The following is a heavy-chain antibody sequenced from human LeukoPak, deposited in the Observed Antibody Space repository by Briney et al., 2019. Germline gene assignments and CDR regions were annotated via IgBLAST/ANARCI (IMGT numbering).Heavy chain of an antibody. D-gene: IGHD6-19*01. CDR1: GGSTSGYY. V-gene: IGHV4-59*01. CDR2: IYYSGST. Sequence: ASETLSLTCTVSGGSTSGYYWSWVRQPPGKGLEWIGDIYYSGSTNYNPSLTSRVTMSVHTSKNQFSLKLNSVTAADTAVYYCARGWDGIAVAGSFDYWGQGTLVTVSS. CDR3: ARGWDGIAVAGSFDY. J-gene: IGHJ4*02.